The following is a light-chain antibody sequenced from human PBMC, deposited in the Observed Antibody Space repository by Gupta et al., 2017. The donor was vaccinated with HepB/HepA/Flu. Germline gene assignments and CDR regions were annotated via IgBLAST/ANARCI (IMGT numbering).Light chain of an antibody. CDR1: SSDVGGYYI. CDR3: CSYAGWNNFYL. J-gene: IGLJ1*01. CDR2: EVD. Sequence: QSALTQPASAVGSPGQSITITCTGTSSDVGGYYIVSWYQQRPGKVPKLMIFEVDNRPSVVSYRFSGSKSGNMASLTISGLQAEDEADYYCCSYAGWNNFYLFGTGTSVTVL. V-gene: IGLV2-23*02.